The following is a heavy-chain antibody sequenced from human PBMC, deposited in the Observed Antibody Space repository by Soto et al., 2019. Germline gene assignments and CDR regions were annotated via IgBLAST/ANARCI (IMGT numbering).Heavy chain of an antibody. CDR1: GFTFSNAW. V-gene: IGHV3-15*01. Sequence: GGSLRLSCAASGFTFSNAWMSWVRQAPGKGPEWVGRIKSKTDGGTTDYAAPVKGRFTISRDDSKNTLYLQMNSLKTEDTAVYYCTTDLETGGYYFDYWGQGTLVTVSS. D-gene: IGHD7-27*01. J-gene: IGHJ4*02. CDR3: TTDLETGGYYFDY. CDR2: IKSKTDGGTT.